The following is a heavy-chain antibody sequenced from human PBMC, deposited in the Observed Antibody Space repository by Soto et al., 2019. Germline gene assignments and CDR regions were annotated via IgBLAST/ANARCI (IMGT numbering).Heavy chain of an antibody. J-gene: IGHJ4*02. CDR3: AKDSSSYDYIWWSYRFPPLALDY. CDR2: ISGSGGST. Sequence: EVQLLESGGGVVQPGGSLRLSCAASGFTFSSYAMSWFRQAPGKGLAWVSAISGSGGSTYYADAVKGRFTISRDNSKNTLYQKMISLRAEDTAVYYCAKDSSSYDYIWWSYRFPPLALDYCGQGTLVTVSS. V-gene: IGHV3-23*01. CDR1: GFTFSSYA. D-gene: IGHD3-16*02.